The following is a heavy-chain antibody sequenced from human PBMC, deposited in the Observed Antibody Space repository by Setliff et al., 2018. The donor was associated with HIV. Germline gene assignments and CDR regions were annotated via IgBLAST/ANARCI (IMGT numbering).Heavy chain of an antibody. CDR3: GRGLERTNPLFGVISVYFDP. CDR2: ISYDGSNR. CDR1: GFTFTSYT. V-gene: IGHV3-30*04. D-gene: IGHD3-10*01. J-gene: IGHJ5*02. Sequence: GGSLRLSCAASGFTFTSYTMHWVRQAPGKGLEWLALISYDGSNRYYADSLKGRFTVSRDNSKKSLYLQMNSLRAEDTAVYYCGRGLERTNPLFGVISVYFDPWGQGTLVTVS.